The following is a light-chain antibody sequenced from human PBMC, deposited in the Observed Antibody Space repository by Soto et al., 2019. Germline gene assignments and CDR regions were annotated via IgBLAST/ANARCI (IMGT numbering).Light chain of an antibody. CDR2: EVT. CDR1: SSDVGDFKY. CDR3: SSYAGSNNFV. Sequence: QSALTQPASVSGSPGQSITLSCSGSSSDVGDFKYVSWYQRHPGQAPKLVIYEVTNRPSGVSTRFSGSKSGNTASLTISGLQAEDEAEYICSSYAGSNNFVFGTGTKLTVL. J-gene: IGLJ1*01. V-gene: IGLV2-14*01.